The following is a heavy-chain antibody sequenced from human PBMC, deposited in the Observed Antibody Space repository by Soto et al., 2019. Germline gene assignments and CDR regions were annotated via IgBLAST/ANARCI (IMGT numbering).Heavy chain of an antibody. CDR1: GGTFSSYA. J-gene: IGHJ4*02. CDR2: IIPIFGTA. V-gene: IGHV1-69*01. Sequence: SVNVSCKASGGTFSSYAISWVRQAPGQVLEWMGGIIPIFGTANYAQKFQGRVTITADESTSTAYMELSSLRSEDTAVYYCARCREMATITGFDYWGQGTLVTVSS. D-gene: IGHD5-12*01. CDR3: ARCREMATITGFDY.